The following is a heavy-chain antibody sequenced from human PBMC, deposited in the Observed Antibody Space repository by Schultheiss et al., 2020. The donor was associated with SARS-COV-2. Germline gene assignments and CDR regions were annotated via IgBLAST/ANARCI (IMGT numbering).Heavy chain of an antibody. D-gene: IGHD3-16*01. V-gene: IGHV3-21*04. J-gene: IGHJ5*02. Sequence: GGSLRLSCAASGFTFISYSMNWVRQAPGKGLEWVSSISSSSSYIYYADSVKGRFTISRDNSKNTLSLQLNSLRLEDTAVYYCAKDPWGQTWFDPWGQGTLVTVSS. CDR3: AKDPWGQTWFDP. CDR2: ISSSSSYI. CDR1: GFTFISYS.